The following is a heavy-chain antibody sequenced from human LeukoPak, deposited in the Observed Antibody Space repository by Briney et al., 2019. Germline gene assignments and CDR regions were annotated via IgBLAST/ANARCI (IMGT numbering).Heavy chain of an antibody. CDR1: GGSISSYY. CDR2: IYYSGST. J-gene: IGHJ4*02. CDR3: ARVGATKDY. D-gene: IGHD1-26*01. Sequence: ETLSLTCTVSGGSISSYYWSWIRQPPGKGLKWIGYIYYSGSTNYNPSLKSRVTISVDTSKNQFSLKLSSVTAADTAVYYCARVGATKDYWGQGTLVTVSS. V-gene: IGHV4-59*01.